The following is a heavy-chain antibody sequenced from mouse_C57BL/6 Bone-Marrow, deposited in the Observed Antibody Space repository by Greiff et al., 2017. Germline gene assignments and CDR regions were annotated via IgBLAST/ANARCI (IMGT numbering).Heavy chain of an antibody. Sequence: EVQLVESGGDLVKPGGSLKLSCAASGFTFSSYGLSWVRQTPDKRLEWVATISSGGSYTYYPASVKGRFTISRDNAKNTLYLQMSSLKSEDTAMYYCARRGVVALDYWGQGTTLTVSS. V-gene: IGHV5-6*01. J-gene: IGHJ2*01. CDR1: GFTFSSYG. D-gene: IGHD1-1*01. CDR3: ARRGVVALDY. CDR2: ISSGGSYT.